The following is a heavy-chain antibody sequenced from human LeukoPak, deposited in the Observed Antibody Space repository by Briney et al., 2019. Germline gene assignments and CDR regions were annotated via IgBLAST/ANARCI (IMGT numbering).Heavy chain of an antibody. CDR1: GGSFSGYY. V-gene: IGHV4-59*08. CDR2: IYYSGST. CDR3: ARQGGGFWYFDL. Sequence: SETLSLTCAVYGGSFSGYYWSWIRQPPGKGLEWIGYIYYSGSTNYNPSLKSRVTISVDTSKDQFSLKLSSVTAADTAVYYCARQGGGFWYFDLWGRGTLVTVSS. D-gene: IGHD6-25*01. J-gene: IGHJ2*01.